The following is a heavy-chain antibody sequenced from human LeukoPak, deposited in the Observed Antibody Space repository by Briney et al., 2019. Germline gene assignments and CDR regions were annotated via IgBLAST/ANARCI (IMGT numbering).Heavy chain of an antibody. J-gene: IGHJ5*02. D-gene: IGHD3-3*01. CDR3: ARSYLIFGVVDHWFDP. CDR2: ISYSGST. CDR1: GGSISSYY. Sequence: SETLSLTCTVSGGSISSYYWSWMRQPPGKGLEWIGYISYSGSTNYNPSLKSRVTISGDTSKNQFSLKLSSMTAADTAVYYCARSYLIFGVVDHWFDPWGQGTLVTVSS. V-gene: IGHV4-59*01.